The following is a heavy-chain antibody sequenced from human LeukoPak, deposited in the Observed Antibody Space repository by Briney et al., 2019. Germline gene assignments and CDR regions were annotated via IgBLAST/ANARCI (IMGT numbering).Heavy chain of an antibody. D-gene: IGHD6-13*01. Sequence: GESLRISCKGSGYSFTSYWISWVRQMPGKGLEWMGRIDPSDSYTNYSPSFQGHVTILADKSISTAYLQWSSLKASDTAMYYCARPGYSSSWYDLWGQGTLVTVSS. CDR1: GYSFTSYW. V-gene: IGHV5-10-1*01. CDR2: IDPSDSYT. J-gene: IGHJ5*02. CDR3: ARPGYSSSWYDL.